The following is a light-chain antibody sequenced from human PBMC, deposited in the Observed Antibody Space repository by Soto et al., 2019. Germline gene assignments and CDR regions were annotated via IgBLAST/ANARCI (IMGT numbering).Light chain of an antibody. CDR3: QQYGSLIT. V-gene: IGKV3-20*01. CDR1: QSVSSSH. CDR2: STS. J-gene: IGKJ5*01. Sequence: EIVLTQSPGTLSLSPGERATLSCRASQSVSSSHLGWYQQKPGQAPRLLIYSTSNRATGIPDRFSGSGSGAFFTLIISRLEAEDSAVYCCQQYGSLITFGQGTRVEI.